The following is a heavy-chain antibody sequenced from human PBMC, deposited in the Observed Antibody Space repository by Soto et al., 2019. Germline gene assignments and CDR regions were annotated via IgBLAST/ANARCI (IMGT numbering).Heavy chain of an antibody. D-gene: IGHD6-6*01. Sequence: PSETLSLTCTISGGSISSGGYYWSWIRQHPGKGLEWIGYIYYSGITYYNPSLKSRVTISLDTSKNQFSLKLSSVTAADTAVYYCARGSSIAGLYYGMDVWGQGTTVTVSS. J-gene: IGHJ6*02. CDR3: ARGSSIAGLYYGMDV. V-gene: IGHV4-31*03. CDR2: IYYSGIT. CDR1: GGSISSGGYY.